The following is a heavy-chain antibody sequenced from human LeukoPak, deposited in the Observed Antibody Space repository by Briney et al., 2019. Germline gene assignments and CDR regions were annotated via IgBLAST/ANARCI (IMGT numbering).Heavy chain of an antibody. D-gene: IGHD6-13*01. Sequence: SETLSLTCTVSGGSISSSSYYWGWIRQPPGKGLEWIGSIHYSGSTYYNPSLKSRVTISVDTSKNQFSLKLSSVTAADTAVYYCARDEVAAALRAFDIWGQGTMATVSS. CDR3: ARDEVAAALRAFDI. V-gene: IGHV4-39*07. J-gene: IGHJ3*02. CDR2: IHYSGST. CDR1: GGSISSSSYY.